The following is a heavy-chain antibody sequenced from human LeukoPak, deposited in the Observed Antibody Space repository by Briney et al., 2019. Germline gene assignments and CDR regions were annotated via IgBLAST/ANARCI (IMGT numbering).Heavy chain of an antibody. V-gene: IGHV4-4*07. J-gene: IGHJ6*02. CDR2: IYTSGST. Sequence: TPSETLSLTCTVSGGSISSYYWSWIRQPAGKGLEWIGRIYTSGSTNYNPSLKSRVTMSVDTSKNQFSLKLSSVTAADTAVYYCARDYGSGSYRARYGMDVWGQGTTVTVSS. CDR3: ARDYGSGSYRARYGMDV. D-gene: IGHD3-10*01. CDR1: GGSISSYY.